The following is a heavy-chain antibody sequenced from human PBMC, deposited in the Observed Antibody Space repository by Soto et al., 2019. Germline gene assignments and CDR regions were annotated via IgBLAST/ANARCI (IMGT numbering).Heavy chain of an antibody. CDR3: ARDVRFYYMDV. CDR1: GFTVSSNY. D-gene: IGHD3-3*01. Sequence: GGSLRLSCAASGFTVSSNYMSWVRQAPGKGLEWVSVIYSGGSTYYADSVKGRFTISRDNSKNTLYLQMNSLRAEDTVVYYWARDVRFYYMDVGGKGTTFTVSS. V-gene: IGHV3-66*01. CDR2: IYSGGST. J-gene: IGHJ6*03.